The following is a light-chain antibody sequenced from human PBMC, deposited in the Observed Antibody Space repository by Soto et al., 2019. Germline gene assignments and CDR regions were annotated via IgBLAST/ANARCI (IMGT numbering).Light chain of an antibody. J-gene: IGLJ1*01. CDR2: EVS. V-gene: IGLV2-14*01. CDR1: SSDVGIYNY. Sequence: QSVLTQPASVSGSPGQSIAISCTGSSSDVGIYNYVSWYQQHPGKVPKLIIYEVSNRPSGVSNRFSGSKSGNTASLTISGLQAEDEADYYCSSYTSSSTYVFGTGTKVTAL. CDR3: SSYTSSSTYV.